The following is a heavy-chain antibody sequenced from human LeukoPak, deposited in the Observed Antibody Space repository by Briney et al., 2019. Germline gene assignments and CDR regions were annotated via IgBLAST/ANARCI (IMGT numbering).Heavy chain of an antibody. CDR2: IGGSGGST. Sequence: GGSLRLSCAASGFTFSSYAMSWVRQAPGKGLEWVSAIGGSGGSTYYADSVKGRFTISRDNSKNTLYLQMNSLRAEDTAVYYCAKDLLSGWYYFDYWGQGTLVTVSS. CDR3: AKDLLSGWYYFDY. D-gene: IGHD6-19*01. CDR1: GFTFSSYA. J-gene: IGHJ4*02. V-gene: IGHV3-23*01.